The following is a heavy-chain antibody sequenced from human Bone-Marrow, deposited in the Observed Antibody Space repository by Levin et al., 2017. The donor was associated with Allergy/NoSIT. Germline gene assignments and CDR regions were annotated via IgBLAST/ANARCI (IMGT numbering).Heavy chain of an antibody. CDR3: AKHVASPTISASDY. Sequence: GESLKISCAGTGFIFNSYAMSWVRQAPGRGLEWVSAISGGGGGSTWYADSVKVRFTISRDNSKNTVYLQMNSLRAEDTATYYCAKHVASPTISASDYWGRGTLVTVSS. CDR1: GFIFNSYA. D-gene: IGHD3-3*01. J-gene: IGHJ4*02. CDR2: ISGGGGGST. V-gene: IGHV3-23*01.